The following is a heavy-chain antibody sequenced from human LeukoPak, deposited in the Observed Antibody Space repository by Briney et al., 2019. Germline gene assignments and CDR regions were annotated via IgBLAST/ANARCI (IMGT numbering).Heavy chain of an antibody. CDR1: GGSFSGYY. CDR2: INHSGST. J-gene: IGHJ6*02. V-gene: IGHV4-34*01. D-gene: IGHD1-1*01. CDR3: AWRYNDYYYYGMDV. Sequence: SETLSLTCAVYGGSFSGYYWSWIRQPPGKGLEWIGEINHSGSTNYNPSLKSRVTISVDTSKNQFSLKLSSVTAADTAVYYCAWRYNDYYYYGMDVWGQGTTVTVSS.